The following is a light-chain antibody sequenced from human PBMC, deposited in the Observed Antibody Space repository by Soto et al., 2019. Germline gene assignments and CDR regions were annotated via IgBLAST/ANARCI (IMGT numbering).Light chain of an antibody. CDR3: ASWDDRLGAVI. CDR2: SNN. V-gene: IGLV1-47*02. CDR1: SSNIGSNA. J-gene: IGLJ2*01. Sequence: QSVLTQPPSASGTPGQRVTISCSGSSSNIGSNAVNWYQQLPGTAPKLLMHSNNLRPSGVPERISGSKSGTSASLAISGLRSEDEAVYYCASWDDRLGAVIFGGGTKLTVL.